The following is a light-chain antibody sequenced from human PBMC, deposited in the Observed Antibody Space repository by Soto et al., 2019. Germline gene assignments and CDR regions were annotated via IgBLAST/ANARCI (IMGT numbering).Light chain of an antibody. CDR1: SSDIGGYNY. V-gene: IGLV2-14*01. Sequence: QSALTQPASVSGSPGQSITISCTGTSSDIGGYNYVSWYQQHPGKAPKLMIYEVSNRPSGVSIRFSGSKSGNTASLTISGLQAEDEADYYCTSYTDSITLYVFGTGTKVTVL. J-gene: IGLJ1*01. CDR3: TSYTDSITLYV. CDR2: EVS.